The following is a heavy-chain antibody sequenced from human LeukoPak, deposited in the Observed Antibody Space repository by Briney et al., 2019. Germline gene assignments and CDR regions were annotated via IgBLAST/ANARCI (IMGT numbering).Heavy chain of an antibody. V-gene: IGHV3-21*01. CDR3: ARTVGVVTYFDY. D-gene: IGHD3-3*01. J-gene: IGHJ4*02. CDR2: ISSSSSYI. CDR1: GFTFSSYS. Sequence: GGSLRLSCAASGFTFSSYSMNWVRQAPGKGLEWVSSISSSSSYIYYADSVKGRFTISRDNAKNSLYLQMNSLRAEDTAVYYCARTVGVVTYFDYWGQGTLVTVSS.